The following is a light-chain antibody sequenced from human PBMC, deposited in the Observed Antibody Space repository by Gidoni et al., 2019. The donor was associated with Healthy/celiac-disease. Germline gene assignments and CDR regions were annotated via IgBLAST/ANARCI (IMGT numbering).Light chain of an antibody. J-gene: IGKJ2*01. CDR3: QQRYSTPSYT. CDR2: AAS. V-gene: IGKV1-39*01. Sequence: DIQMTQSPSSLSASVGDRVNITCRASQSISSYLNWYQQKPGKAPKLLIYAASSLKSGVPSRFSGSETWTDFTLTISSLQSEDFATYFFQQRYSTPSYTFGQGTKLEIK. CDR1: QSISSY.